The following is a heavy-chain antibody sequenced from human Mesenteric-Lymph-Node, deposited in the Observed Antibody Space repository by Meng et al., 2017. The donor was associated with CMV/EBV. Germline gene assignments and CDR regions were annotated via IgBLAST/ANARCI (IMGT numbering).Heavy chain of an antibody. CDR2: IYYSGSA. J-gene: IGHJ4*02. CDR3: ARTSSLQGFDY. V-gene: IGHV4-31*03. D-gene: IGHD3-16*02. CDR1: GGSISSGGYY. Sequence: CTVSGGSISSGGYYWSWIRQHPGKGLEWIAYIYYSGSAYYNPSLKSRLTISVDTSKNQFSLKLSSVTAADTAVYYCARTSSLQGFDYWGQGTLVTVSS.